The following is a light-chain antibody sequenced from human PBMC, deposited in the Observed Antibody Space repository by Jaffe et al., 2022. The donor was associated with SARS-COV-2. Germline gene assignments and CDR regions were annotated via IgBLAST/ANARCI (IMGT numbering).Light chain of an antibody. J-gene: IGLJ1*01. CDR1: SSDVGGYDS. V-gene: IGLV2-11*01. CDR3: CSFAGTPYV. Sequence: QSALTQPRSVSGSPAQSVTISCTGTSSDVGGYDSVSWYQQHPGKAPKLVISEVTKRPSGVPDRFSGSKSGNTASLTISGLQAEDEADYYCCSFAGTPYVFGTGTKVTVL. CDR2: EVT.